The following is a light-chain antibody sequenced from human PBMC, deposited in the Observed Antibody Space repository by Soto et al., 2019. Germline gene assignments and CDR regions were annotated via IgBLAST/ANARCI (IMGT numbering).Light chain of an antibody. V-gene: IGKV1-39*01. CDR1: QSISSY. CDR3: QQSYSTLT. J-gene: IGKJ3*01. Sequence: DLQMTQSPSSLSASVGDRVTITCRASQSISSYLNWYQQKPGKAPKLLIYAASSLQSGVTSRFSGSGSGTDFTLTISSLQPEDFATYYCQQSYSTLTFGPGTKVDIK. CDR2: AAS.